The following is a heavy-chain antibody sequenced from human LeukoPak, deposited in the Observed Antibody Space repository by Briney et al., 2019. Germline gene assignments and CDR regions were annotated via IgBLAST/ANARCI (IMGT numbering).Heavy chain of an antibody. D-gene: IGHD6-13*01. J-gene: IGHJ5*02. CDR3: ARDAPQVPAAGVLAS. CDR2: IYSRGDT. V-gene: IGHV3-53*01. Sequence: PGGSLRLSCAASGFTVSDNYMSWVRQAPGKGLEWVSVIYSRGDTYYANSVKGRFTFSRDISKNTLYLQMNGLRTEDTAMYYCARDAPQVPAAGVLASWGQGTLVIVSS. CDR1: GFTVSDNY.